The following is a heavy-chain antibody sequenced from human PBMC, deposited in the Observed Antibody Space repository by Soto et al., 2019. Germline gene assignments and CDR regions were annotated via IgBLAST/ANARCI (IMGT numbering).Heavy chain of an antibody. J-gene: IGHJ4*02. V-gene: IGHV4-59*08. Sequence: SETLSLTCTVSGGSISSYYWSCIRQPPGKGLEWIGYIYYSGSTNYNPSLKSRVTISVDTSKNQFSLKLSSVTAADTAVYYCARLPADYGDSHFDYWGQGTLVTVSS. D-gene: IGHD4-17*01. CDR2: IYYSGST. CDR1: GGSISSYY. CDR3: ARLPADYGDSHFDY.